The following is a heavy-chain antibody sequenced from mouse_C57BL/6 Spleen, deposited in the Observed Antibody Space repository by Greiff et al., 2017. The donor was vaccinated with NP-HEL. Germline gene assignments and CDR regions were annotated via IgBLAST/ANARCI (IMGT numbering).Heavy chain of an antibody. CDR2: IYPGSGST. D-gene: IGHD2-1*01. Sequence: QVQLQQPGAELVKPGASVKMSCKASGYTFTSYWITWVKQRPGQGLEWIGDIYPGSGSTNYNEKFKSKATLTVDTSSSTAYMQLSSLTSEDSAVYDGAREEGTMVKSWFAYWGQGTLVTVSA. CDR3: AREEGTMVKSWFAY. CDR1: GYTFTSYW. J-gene: IGHJ3*01. V-gene: IGHV1-55*01.